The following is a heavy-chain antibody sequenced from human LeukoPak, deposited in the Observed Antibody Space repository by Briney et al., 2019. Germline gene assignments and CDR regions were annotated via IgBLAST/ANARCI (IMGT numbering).Heavy chain of an antibody. CDR2: IIPIFGTA. J-gene: IGHJ4*02. CDR3: ARSSPRAVAGSRSRYFDC. D-gene: IGHD6-19*01. CDR1: GGTFSSYA. Sequence: ASVKVSCKACGGTFSSYAISWVRQAPGQGMEWMGGIIPIFGTANYAQKFQGRVTITADESTSTAYMELSSLRSEDTAVYYCARSSPRAVAGSRSRYFDCWGQGTLVTVSS. V-gene: IGHV1-69*13.